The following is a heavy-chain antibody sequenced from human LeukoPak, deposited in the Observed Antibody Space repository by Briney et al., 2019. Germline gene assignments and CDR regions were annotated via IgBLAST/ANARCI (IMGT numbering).Heavy chain of an antibody. D-gene: IGHD4-11*01. CDR3: ARSGSNWETLDY. CDR2: LSGDSGAT. Sequence: GSLRLSCSASGFTLTSCPMLWVRQAPGKGLERLSTLSGDSGATYYADSVKGRSTISRDNSKSTLFLQMHSLRAEDTAIYYCARSGSNWETLDYWGQGTLVAVSS. V-gene: IGHV3-23*01. J-gene: IGHJ4*02. CDR1: GFTLTSCP.